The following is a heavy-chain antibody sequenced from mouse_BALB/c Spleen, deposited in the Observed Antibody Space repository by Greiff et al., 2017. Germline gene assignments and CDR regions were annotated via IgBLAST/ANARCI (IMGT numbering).Heavy chain of an antibody. CDR2: ISSGGST. Sequence: DVMLVESGGGLVKPGGSLKLSCAASGFTFSSYAMSWVRQTPEKRLEWVASISSGGSTYYPDSVKGRFTISRDNARNILYLQMSSRRSEDTAMYYCARRDDGYYVSPFAYWGQGTLVTVSA. J-gene: IGHJ3*01. CDR1: GFTFSSYA. CDR3: ARRDDGYYVSPFAY. D-gene: IGHD2-3*01. V-gene: IGHV5-6-5*01.